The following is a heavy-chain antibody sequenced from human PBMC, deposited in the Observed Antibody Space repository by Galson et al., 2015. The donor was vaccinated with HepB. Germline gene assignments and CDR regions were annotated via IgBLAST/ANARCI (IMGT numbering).Heavy chain of an antibody. CDR1: GFTFSDYY. V-gene: IGHV3-15*01. CDR3: TTDVYFSSYWSWFDP. CDR2: IKSKTDGGTT. D-gene: IGHD2-2*01. Sequence: SLRLSCAASGFTFSDYYMSWIRQAPGMGLEWAGRIKSKTDGGTTEYAAPVKGRFTISREDSKNTLYLQMNSLKTDDTAVYYCTTDVYFSSYWSWFDPWGQGTLVTVSS. J-gene: IGHJ5*02.